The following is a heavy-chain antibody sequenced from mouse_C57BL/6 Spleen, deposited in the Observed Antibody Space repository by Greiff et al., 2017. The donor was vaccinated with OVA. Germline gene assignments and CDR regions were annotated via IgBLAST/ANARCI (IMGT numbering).Heavy chain of an antibody. D-gene: IGHD2-2*01. CDR1: GFTFSDFY. Sequence: EVKLMESGGGLVQSGRSLRLSCATSGFTFSDFYMEWVRQAPGKGLEWIAASRNKANDYTTEYSASVKGRFIVSRDTSQSILYLQMNALRAEDTAIYYCAREEDYGYFAYWGQGTLVTVSA. CDR3: AREEDYGYFAY. CDR2: SRNKANDYTT. J-gene: IGHJ3*01. V-gene: IGHV7-1*01.